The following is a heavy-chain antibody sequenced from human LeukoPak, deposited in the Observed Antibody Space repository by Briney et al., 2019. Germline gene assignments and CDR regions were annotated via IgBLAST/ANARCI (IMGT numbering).Heavy chain of an antibody. CDR1: GFTVSSNY. CDR3: ARDMVAVAGTVDY. Sequence: PGGSLRLXCAASGFTVSSNYMSWVRRAPGKGLEWVSVIYSGGSTYYADSVTGRFTISRDNSKNTLYLQMNSLRAEDTAVYYCARDMVAVAGTVDYWGQGTLVTVSS. V-gene: IGHV3-66*02. J-gene: IGHJ4*02. D-gene: IGHD6-19*01. CDR2: IYSGGST.